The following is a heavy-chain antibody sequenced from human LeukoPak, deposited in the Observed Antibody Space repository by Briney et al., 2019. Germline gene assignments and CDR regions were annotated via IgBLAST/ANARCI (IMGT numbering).Heavy chain of an antibody. V-gene: IGHV3-7*01. CDR2: IKQDGSEK. D-gene: IGHD6-13*01. CDR3: ARVLGYSSSWYYFDY. CDR1: GFTFSSYW. Sequence: GGSLRLSCAASGFTFSSYWMSWVRQAPGKGLEWVANIKQDGSEKYYVDSVKGRFTISRDNAKNSLYLQMNSLRAEDTAVYYCARVLGYSSSWYYFDYWGQGTLVTVSS. J-gene: IGHJ4*02.